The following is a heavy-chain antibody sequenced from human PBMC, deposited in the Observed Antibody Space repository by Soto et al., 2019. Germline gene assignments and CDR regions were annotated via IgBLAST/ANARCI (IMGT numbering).Heavy chain of an antibody. D-gene: IGHD3-22*01. Sequence: SGGSLRLSCAASGFTFSSYAMHWVRQAPGKGLEWVAVISYDGSNKYYADSVKGRFTISRDNSKNTLYLQMNSLRAEDTAVYYCARDFSIVVVTNYYYGMDVWGQGTTVTVSS. J-gene: IGHJ6*02. CDR2: ISYDGSNK. V-gene: IGHV3-30-3*01. CDR3: ARDFSIVVVTNYYYGMDV. CDR1: GFTFSSYA.